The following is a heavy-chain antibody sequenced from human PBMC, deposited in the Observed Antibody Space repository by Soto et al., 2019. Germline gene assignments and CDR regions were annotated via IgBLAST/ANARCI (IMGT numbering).Heavy chain of an antibody. D-gene: IGHD2-15*01. CDR2: ISYDGSNK. CDR3: AKGGDTAREEWDDCSGGSCYLKPTYYFDY. J-gene: IGHJ4*02. V-gene: IGHV3-30*18. Sequence: GGSLRLSCAASGFTFSSYGMHWVRQAPGKGLEWVAVISYDGSNKYYADSVKGRFTISRDNSKNTLYLQMNSLRAEDTAVYYCAKGGDTAREEWDDCSGGSCYLKPTYYFDYWGQGTLVTVSS. CDR1: GFTFSSYG.